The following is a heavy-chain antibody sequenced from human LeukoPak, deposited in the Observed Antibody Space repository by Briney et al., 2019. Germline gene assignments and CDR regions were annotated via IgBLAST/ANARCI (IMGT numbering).Heavy chain of an antibody. V-gene: IGHV1-18*01. J-gene: IGHJ4*02. Sequence: GASVKVSCKASGYTFTSYGISWVRQAPGQGLEWMGWISAYNGNTNYAQKLQGRVTMTTDTSTSTAYMELRSLRSDDTAVYYCARAHGSRYDSSGYYDYWGRGTLVTVSS. CDR3: ARAHGSRYDSSGYYDY. CDR1: GYTFTSYG. D-gene: IGHD3-22*01. CDR2: ISAYNGNT.